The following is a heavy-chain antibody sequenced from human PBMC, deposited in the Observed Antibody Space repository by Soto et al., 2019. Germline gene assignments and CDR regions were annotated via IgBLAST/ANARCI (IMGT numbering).Heavy chain of an antibody. CDR2: IIPIFGPA. V-gene: IGHV1-69*12. CDR3: ARSVDTPMVTVCAY. D-gene: IGHD5-18*01. J-gene: IGHJ4*02. CDR1: GGTFSNYA. Sequence: QVQLVQSGAEVKKPGSSVKVSCKASGGTFSNYAVTWVRQAPGQGLEWMGGIIPIFGPANYAQKFQGRVTITAEQSTRTTYMELIRPSSEATAVYYCARSVDTPMVTVCAYWGQGTLVTVAS.